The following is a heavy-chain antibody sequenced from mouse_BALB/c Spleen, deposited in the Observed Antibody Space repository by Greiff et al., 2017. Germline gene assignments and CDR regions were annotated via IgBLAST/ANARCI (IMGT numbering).Heavy chain of an antibody. Sequence: QVQLKESGPGLVAPSQSLSITCTVSGFSLTSYGVHWVRQPPGKGLEWLGVIWAGGSTNYNSALMSRLSISKDNSKSQVFLKMNSLQTDDTAMYYCARDHDYYGSSYAFAYWGQGTLVTVSA. J-gene: IGHJ3*01. CDR3: ARDHDYYGSSYAFAY. CDR1: GFSLTSYG. D-gene: IGHD1-1*01. V-gene: IGHV2-9*02. CDR2: IWAGGST.